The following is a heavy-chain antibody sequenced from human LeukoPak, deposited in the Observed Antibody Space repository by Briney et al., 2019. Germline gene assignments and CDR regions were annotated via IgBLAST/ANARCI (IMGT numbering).Heavy chain of an antibody. J-gene: IGHJ4*02. CDR1: GGSTSSSSYY. CDR3: ASARGYSYGFRLNYVDY. V-gene: IGHV4-39*01. CDR2: IYYSGST. D-gene: IGHD5-18*01. Sequence: SETLSLTCTVSGGSTSSSSYYWGWIRQPPGKGLEWIGSIYYSGSTYYNPSLKSRVTISVDTSKNQFSLKLSSVTAADTAVYYCASARGYSYGFRLNYVDYWGQGTLVNVSS.